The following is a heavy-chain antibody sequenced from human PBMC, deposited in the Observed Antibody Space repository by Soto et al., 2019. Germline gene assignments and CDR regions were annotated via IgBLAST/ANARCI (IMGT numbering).Heavy chain of an antibody. J-gene: IGHJ5*02. D-gene: IGHD3-22*01. CDR2: INSDGSST. Sequence: PGGSLRLSYAASGFTFSSYWMHWVRQAPGKGLVWVSRINSDGSSTSYADSVKGRFTISRDNAKNTLYLQMNSLRAEDTAVYYCARAYSVFDDSSGPSRFWWFDPWGQGTLVTVSS. CDR3: ARAYSVFDDSSGPSRFWWFDP. V-gene: IGHV3-74*01. CDR1: GFTFSSYW.